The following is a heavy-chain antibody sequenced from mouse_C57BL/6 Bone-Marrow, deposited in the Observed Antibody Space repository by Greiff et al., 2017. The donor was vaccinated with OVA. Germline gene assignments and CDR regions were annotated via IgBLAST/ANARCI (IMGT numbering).Heavy chain of an antibody. CDR3: ARDRHYGSRDPYYFDY. CDR1: GFSINSDCY. CDR2: TFYSGIT. Sequence: EVQLVESGPSLVRPSQTLSLTCTVTGFSINSDCYWIWIRQFPGNKLEYIGYTFYSGITYYNPSLESRTYITRDTSKNQFSLKLSSVTTEDTATYYSARDRHYGSRDPYYFDYWGQGTTLTVSS. D-gene: IGHD1-1*01. J-gene: IGHJ2*01. V-gene: IGHV3-3*01.